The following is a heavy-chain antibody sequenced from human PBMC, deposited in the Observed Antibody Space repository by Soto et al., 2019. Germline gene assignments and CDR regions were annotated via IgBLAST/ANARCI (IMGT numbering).Heavy chain of an antibody. CDR1: GFTFSSYA. V-gene: IGHV3-23*01. D-gene: IGHD3-10*01. CDR3: AKDAAGASVRGLTPLAYYGMDV. Sequence: EVQLLESGGGLVQPGGSLRLSCAASGFTFSSYAMSWVRQAPGKGLEWVSAISGSGGSTYYADSVKGRFTISRDNSKNTLYLQMNSLRAEDTAVYYCAKDAAGASVRGLTPLAYYGMDVWGQGTTVTVSS. CDR2: ISGSGGST. J-gene: IGHJ6*02.